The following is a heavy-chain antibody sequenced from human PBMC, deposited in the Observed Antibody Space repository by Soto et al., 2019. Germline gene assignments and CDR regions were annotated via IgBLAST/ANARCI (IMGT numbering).Heavy chain of an antibody. CDR2: ISGSGGST. CDR1: GFTFGSYA. D-gene: IGHD3-22*01. Sequence: GGSLRLSCAASGFTFGSYAMSWVRQAPGKGLEWVSAISGSGGSTYYADSVKGRFTISRDNSKNTLYLQMNSLRAEDTAVYYCAKGGEVDYYDSSGYYSFDIWGQGTMVTVSS. CDR3: AKGGEVDYYDSSGYYSFDI. V-gene: IGHV3-23*01. J-gene: IGHJ3*02.